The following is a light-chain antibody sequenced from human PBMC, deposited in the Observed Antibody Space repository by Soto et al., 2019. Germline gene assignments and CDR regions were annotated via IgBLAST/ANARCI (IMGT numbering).Light chain of an antibody. Sequence: DIQMTQSPSSLSASVGDTVTITCRASQTIGSYLSWYHQIPGKPPKLLIYAVSRLQSGVPSRFSGSGSGTDFPLTISSLRPEDFATYNCQQSLNPPYIFGQGTDLYVK. CDR2: AVS. CDR3: QQSLNPPYI. CDR1: QTIGSY. J-gene: IGKJ2*01. V-gene: IGKV1-39*01.